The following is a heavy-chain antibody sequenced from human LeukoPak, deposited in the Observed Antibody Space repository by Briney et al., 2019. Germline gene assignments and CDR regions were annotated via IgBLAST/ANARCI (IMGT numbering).Heavy chain of an antibody. J-gene: IGHJ4*02. V-gene: IGHV3-7*01. Sequence: GGSLRLSCAASGFTFSSYWMSWVRQAPGKGLEWVANIKQDGSEKYYVDSVKGQFTISRDNAKNSLYLQMNSLRAEDTAVYYCARDFITMVRGGNYWGQGTLVTVSS. CDR3: ARDFITMVRGGNY. D-gene: IGHD3-10*01. CDR1: GFTFSSYW. CDR2: IKQDGSEK.